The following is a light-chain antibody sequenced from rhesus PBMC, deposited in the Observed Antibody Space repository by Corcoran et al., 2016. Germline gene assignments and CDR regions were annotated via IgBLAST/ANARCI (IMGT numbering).Light chain of an antibody. CDR1: QDINHY. Sequence: DIQMTQSPSSLSASVGDRVTITCRASQDINHYLSWYQQKPGKAPKPLINYAFSLETGVPSRLSGSGSWTDYTLTISSLQPEDIATYYCQQYNNSPLTFGGGTKVEIK. J-gene: IGKJ4*01. CDR2: YAF. CDR3: QQYNNSPLT. V-gene: IGKV1-66*01.